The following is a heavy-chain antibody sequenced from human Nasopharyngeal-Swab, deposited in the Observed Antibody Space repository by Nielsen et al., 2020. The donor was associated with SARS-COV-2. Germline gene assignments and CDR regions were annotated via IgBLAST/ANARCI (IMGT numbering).Heavy chain of an antibody. CDR1: GGSVSSNSAA. D-gene: IGHD3-3*01. V-gene: IGHV6-1*01. CDR3: ARVGPRHYDFWSGYSFDY. CDR2: TYYRSKWYN. Sequence: SETLSLTCAIPGGSVSSNSAAWNWIRQSPSRGLEWLGRTYYRSKWYNDYAVSVKSRITINPDTSKNQFSLQLNSVTPEDTAVYYCARVGPRHYDFWSGYSFDYWGQGTLVTVSS. J-gene: IGHJ4*02.